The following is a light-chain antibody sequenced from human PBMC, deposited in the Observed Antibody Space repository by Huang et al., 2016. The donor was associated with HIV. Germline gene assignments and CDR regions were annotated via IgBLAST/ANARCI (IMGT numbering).Light chain of an antibody. V-gene: IGKV1-39*01. CDR2: AAS. Sequence: DIQMTQSPSSLSASVGDRVTVTCRASQSITNHLNCYQHKPGQVPKLLIYAASSLQSGVPSRFSGSGSGTDFTLTIMSLQPEDFATYYCQQSFRTPLTFGGGTKVEIK. CDR3: QQSFRTPLT. J-gene: IGKJ4*01. CDR1: QSITNH.